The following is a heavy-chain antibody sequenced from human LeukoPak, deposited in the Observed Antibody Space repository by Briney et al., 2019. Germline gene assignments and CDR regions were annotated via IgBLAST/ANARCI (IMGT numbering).Heavy chain of an antibody. CDR1: GSSISSSTW. Sequence: SETLSLTCAVSGSSISSSTWWTWVRQPPGKGLEWIGEVFFSGSTNSNPSLKSRLTMSVDESKHEFSLKLTSVTAADTAVYYCASGGLVSRYLDHWGQGTLVTVSP. J-gene: IGHJ4*02. CDR2: VFFSGST. V-gene: IGHV4-4*02. CDR3: ASGGLVSRYLDH. D-gene: IGHD3-9*01.